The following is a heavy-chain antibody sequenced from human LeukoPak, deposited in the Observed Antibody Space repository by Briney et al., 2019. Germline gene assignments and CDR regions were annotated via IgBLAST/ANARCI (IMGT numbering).Heavy chain of an antibody. V-gene: IGHV4-34*01. Sequence: KPSETLSLTCAVYGGSFSGYYWSWIRQPPGKGLEWLGEINHSGSANYNPSLKSRVTVLVDTSKNQFSLKLSSVTAADTAVYYCARRHRRGVLPLGWFDPWGQGTLVTVSS. CDR1: GGSFSGYY. J-gene: IGHJ5*02. D-gene: IGHD3-10*01. CDR3: ARRHRRGVLPLGWFDP. CDR2: INHSGSA.